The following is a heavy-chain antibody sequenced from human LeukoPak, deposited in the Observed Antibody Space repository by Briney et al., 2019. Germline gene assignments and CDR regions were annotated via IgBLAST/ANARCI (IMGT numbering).Heavy chain of an antibody. CDR1: GFSFNSYG. Sequence: GETLRLSCAASGFSFNSYGMSWVRQSPGKGLEWVSFIYSDNTHYSDSVKGRFTISRDNSKNTLYLQMNSLRAEDTAVYYCARRAGAYSHPYDYWGQGTLVTVSS. V-gene: IGHV3-53*01. CDR2: IYSDNT. J-gene: IGHJ4*02. D-gene: IGHD4/OR15-4a*01. CDR3: ARRAGAYSHPYDY.